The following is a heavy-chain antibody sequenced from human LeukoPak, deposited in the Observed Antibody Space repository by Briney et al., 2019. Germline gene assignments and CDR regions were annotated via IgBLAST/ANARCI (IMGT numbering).Heavy chain of an antibody. V-gene: IGHV3-23*01. CDR2: ISGGGDIT. CDR3: VREDTPATANY. J-gene: IGHJ4*02. D-gene: IGHD2-21*02. CDR1: GFNFANHA. Sequence: GGSLRLSCAASGFNFANHAMSWVRQTAGKGLEWVLAISGGGDITYYADSVKGRFTISRDNSKDTLFLQMHSLRPGDTAVYYCVREDTPATANYWGQGTLVTVSS.